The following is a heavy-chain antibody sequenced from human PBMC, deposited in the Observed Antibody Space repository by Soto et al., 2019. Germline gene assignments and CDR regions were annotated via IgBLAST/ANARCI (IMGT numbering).Heavy chain of an antibody. Sequence: EVQLLESGGGLIQPGGSLRLSCAGSGFTFSSYAMSWVRQAPGKGLEWVSAISGSGGRTYYADSVKGRFTISRDDSKNTLYLQMNSLRAEYTARYYCAKSCDWYFCFMDVWGKGTTVTVSS. CDR2: ISGSGGRT. CDR1: GFTFSSYA. CDR3: AKSCDWYFCFMDV. V-gene: IGHV3-23*01. J-gene: IGHJ6*03. D-gene: IGHD3-9*01.